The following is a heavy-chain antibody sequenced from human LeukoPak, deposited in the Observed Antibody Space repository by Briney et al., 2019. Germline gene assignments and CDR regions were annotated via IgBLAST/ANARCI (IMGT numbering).Heavy chain of an antibody. CDR2: IYYSGST. J-gene: IGHJ4*02. D-gene: IGHD3-10*02. CDR3: VTDVRGLVQYYFDF. Sequence: WGTLSLTCTVSGGSISVYYWNWIRQPPGKGLEWIGYIYYSGSTNYNPSLKSRVTIYVDTSKTQLSMKLRSVTDADTGVYYCVTDVRGLVQYYFDFWGQGTLVTVSS. CDR1: GGSISVYY. V-gene: IGHV4-59*01.